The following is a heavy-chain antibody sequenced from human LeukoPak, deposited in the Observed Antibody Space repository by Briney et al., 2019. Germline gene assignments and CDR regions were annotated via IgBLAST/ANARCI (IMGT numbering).Heavy chain of an antibody. CDR3: VRGRRAATILGGLDY. D-gene: IGHD5-12*01. J-gene: IGHJ4*02. V-gene: IGHV1-18*01. Sequence: GASVTVSFTASGYTFINYGISWVRQAPGQGLEWMGWISAYTGNTNYAQKFQGRVTMTTDTSASTAYMELRSLRSDDTAVFYCVRGRRAATILGGLDYWGQGTLVIVSS. CDR2: ISAYTGNT. CDR1: GYTFINYG.